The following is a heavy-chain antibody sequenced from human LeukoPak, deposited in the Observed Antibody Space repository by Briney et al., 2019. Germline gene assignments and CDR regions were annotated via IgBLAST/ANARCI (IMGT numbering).Heavy chain of an antibody. Sequence: SETLSLTCTVSGYSISSGYYWGWIRQPPGKGLEWIGSIYHSGSTYYNPSLKSRVTISVDTSKNQFSLKLSSVTAADTAVYYCARDNYGSGSYPYYYGMDVWGQGTTVTVSS. J-gene: IGHJ6*02. CDR1: GYSISSGYY. V-gene: IGHV4-38-2*02. D-gene: IGHD3-10*01. CDR3: ARDNYGSGSYPYYYGMDV. CDR2: IYHSGST.